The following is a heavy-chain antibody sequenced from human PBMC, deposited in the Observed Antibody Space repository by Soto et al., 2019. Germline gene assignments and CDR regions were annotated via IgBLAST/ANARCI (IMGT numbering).Heavy chain of an antibody. CDR1: GFTFDDYA. V-gene: IGHV3-9*01. D-gene: IGHD3-16*01. CDR2: ISGNSGSL. Sequence: EVQLVESGGGLVQPGRSLRLSCAASGFTFDDYAMHWVRQAPGKGLEWVSGISGNSGSLVYEDSVKGRFTISRDNAKNSLDLQMNSPRAEDTALYYCAKDKASPYVEGGAFDIWGQGTMVTVS. J-gene: IGHJ3*02. CDR3: AKDKASPYVEGGAFDI.